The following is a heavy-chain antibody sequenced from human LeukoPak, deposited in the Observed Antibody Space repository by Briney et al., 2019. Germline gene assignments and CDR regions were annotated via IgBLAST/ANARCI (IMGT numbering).Heavy chain of an antibody. D-gene: IGHD6-19*01. J-gene: IGHJ4*02. CDR3: TRTAPHSSGWCFDY. CDR2: IRSKAYGGTT. V-gene: IGHV3-49*04. CDR1: GFTFGDYA. Sequence: GGSLRLSCTASGFTFGDYAMSWVRQAPGKGLEWVGFIRSKAYGGTTEYAASVKGRFTISRDDSKSIAYLQMNSLKTEDTAVYYCTRTAPHSSGWCFDYWSQGTLVTVSS.